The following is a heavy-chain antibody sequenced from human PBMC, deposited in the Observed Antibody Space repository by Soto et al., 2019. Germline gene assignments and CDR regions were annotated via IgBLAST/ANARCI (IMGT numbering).Heavy chain of an antibody. J-gene: IGHJ3*02. CDR2: ISHSGSN. D-gene: IGHD3-9*01. Sequence: QLQQWGAGLLKPSETLSLTCVVSGGSFSTYYYNWIRQSPGKGLEWIGEISHSGSNNYSPSLKSRVTMSLDTSKNQFSLKLTSVTAADTAVYYCARGGSNDWQVAFDIWGQGTMVTVSS. CDR3: ARGGSNDWQVAFDI. V-gene: IGHV4-34*01. CDR1: GGSFSTYY.